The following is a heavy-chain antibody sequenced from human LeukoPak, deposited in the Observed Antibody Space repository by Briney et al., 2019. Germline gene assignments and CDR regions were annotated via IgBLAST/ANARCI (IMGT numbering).Heavy chain of an antibody. V-gene: IGHV1-18*01. CDR3: ARVRGYLVGAHLIDY. D-gene: IGHD1-26*01. CDR1: GYTFTSYG. J-gene: IGHJ4*02. Sequence: ASVKVSCKASGYTFTSYGISWVRQAPGQGLEWMGWISAYNGNTNYAQKLQGRVTMTTDTSTSTAYMELRSLRSDDTAVYYCARVRGYLVGAHLIDYWGQGTLVTVSS. CDR2: ISAYNGNT.